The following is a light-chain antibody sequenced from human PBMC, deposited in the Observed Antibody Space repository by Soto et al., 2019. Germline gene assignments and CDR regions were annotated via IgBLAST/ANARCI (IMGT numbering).Light chain of an antibody. V-gene: IGKV1-5*01. Sequence: IQMSLSPSTVSAYVGDSVTITCRASQSITTWLAWYQQRQGKPPKVQIYDVSSLQSGVPSRFSGRRSGPDFTLTISSLLPEDSPTYFGRPLNSYPQTVGQGTRLEIK. CDR3: RPLNSYPQT. CDR1: QSITTW. J-gene: IGKJ5*01. CDR2: DVS.